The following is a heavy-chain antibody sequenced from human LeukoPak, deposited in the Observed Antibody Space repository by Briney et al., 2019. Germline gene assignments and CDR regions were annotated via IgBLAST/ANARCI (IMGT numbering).Heavy chain of an antibody. CDR2: IYYSGST. J-gene: IGHJ6*03. Sequence: SETLSPTCTVSGGSISSYYWSWIRQPPGKGLEWIGYIYYSGSTNYNPSLKSRVTISVDTSKNQFSLKLSSVTAADTAVYYCARAGYCSSTSCYFSYMDVWGKGTTVTVSS. V-gene: IGHV4-59*01. D-gene: IGHD2-2*01. CDR1: GGSISSYY. CDR3: ARAGYCSSTSCYFSYMDV.